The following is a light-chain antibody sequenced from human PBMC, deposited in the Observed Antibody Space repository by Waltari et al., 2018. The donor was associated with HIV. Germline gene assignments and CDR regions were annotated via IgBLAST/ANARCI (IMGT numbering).Light chain of an antibody. Sequence: ATRMTQSPSSVAASTGDRVTITCRATEDIGSDLAWYQQKPGKAPTLLISGTSTLQSGVPSSFSGSGSGTAFTLTISCLQSEDVATYFCQQYFTSSRTFGQGARVE. CDR1: EDIGSD. V-gene: IGKV1-8*01. J-gene: IGKJ1*01. CDR3: QQYFTSSRT. CDR2: GTS.